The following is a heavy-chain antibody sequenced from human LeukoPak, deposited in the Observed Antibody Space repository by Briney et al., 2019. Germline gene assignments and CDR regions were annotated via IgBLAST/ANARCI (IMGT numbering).Heavy chain of an antibody. V-gene: IGHV3-7*01. Sequence: PGGSLRLSCAASGFTFISYWMSWVRQAPGKGLEWVANIKQDGSEKYYVDSVKGRFTISRDNAKNSLYLQMNSLRAEDTAVYYCASSVEGFTTIVVINWFFDLWGRGTLVTVSS. CDR1: GFTFISYW. J-gene: IGHJ2*01. D-gene: IGHD3-22*01. CDR3: ASSVEGFTTIVVINWFFDL. CDR2: IKQDGSEK.